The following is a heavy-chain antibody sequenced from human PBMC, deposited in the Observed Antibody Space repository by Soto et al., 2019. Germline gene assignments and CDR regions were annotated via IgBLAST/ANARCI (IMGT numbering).Heavy chain of an antibody. CDR3: ARGAHAMRSPNCEH. V-gene: IGHV4-34*01. Sequence: TLSLTCAVHGDSFSGYFWTWIRQPPGKGLECIAAITEGGTTNYSPSLKSRVSIAVDSTKRQYSLTLSSETAADTAIYSCARGAHAMRSPNCEHWNQGSLVAAST. CDR2: ITEGGTT. CDR1: GDSFSGYF. J-gene: IGHJ1*01. D-gene: IGHD2-21*01.